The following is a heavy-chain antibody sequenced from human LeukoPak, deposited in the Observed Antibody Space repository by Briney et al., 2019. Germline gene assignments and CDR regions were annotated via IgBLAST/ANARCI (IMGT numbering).Heavy chain of an antibody. CDR3: ARANPLYCSSTTCLFDY. Sequence: ASVKVSCKASGYTFIGYYIHWVRPAPGQGFAWMGWINPNSGDTNYAQKFQGRVTMTRDTSISTAHMELSRLRSDDTAVYYCARANPLYCSSTTCLFDYWGQGTLVTVSS. V-gene: IGHV1-2*02. CDR2: INPNSGDT. D-gene: IGHD2-2*01. J-gene: IGHJ4*02. CDR1: GYTFIGYY.